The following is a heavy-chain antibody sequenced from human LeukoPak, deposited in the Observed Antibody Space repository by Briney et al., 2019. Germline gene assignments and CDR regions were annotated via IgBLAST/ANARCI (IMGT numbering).Heavy chain of an antibody. Sequence: ASVKVSCKASGYTFTSYGISWVRQAPGQGLEWMGWISAYNGNTNYAQKLQGRVTMTRDTSISTASMDLSRLRSDDTAVYYCARDLTSLGYCSGGSCEIGAFDIWGQGTMVTVSS. D-gene: IGHD2-15*01. CDR3: ARDLTSLGYCSGGSCEIGAFDI. CDR1: GYTFTSYG. V-gene: IGHV1-18*01. CDR2: ISAYNGNT. J-gene: IGHJ3*02.